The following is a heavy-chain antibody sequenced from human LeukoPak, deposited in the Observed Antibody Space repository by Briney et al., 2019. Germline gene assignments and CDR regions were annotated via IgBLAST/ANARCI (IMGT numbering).Heavy chain of an antibody. D-gene: IGHD2-2*01. CDR1: GYTFTSYY. V-gene: IGHV1-46*01. Sequence: ASVKVSCRASGYTFTSYYMHWVRQAPGQGLEWMGIINPSGGSTSYAQKFQGRVTMTRDTSTSTVYMELSSLRSEDTAVYYCARAAGPGYCSSTSRYRSWFDPWGQGTLVTVSS. CDR3: ARAAGPGYCSSTSRYRSWFDP. J-gene: IGHJ5*02. CDR2: INPSGGST.